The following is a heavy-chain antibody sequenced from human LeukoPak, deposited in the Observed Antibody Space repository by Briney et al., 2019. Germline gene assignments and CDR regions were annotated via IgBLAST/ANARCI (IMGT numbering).Heavy chain of an antibody. CDR2: ISSSSSYI. D-gene: IGHD6-6*01. CDR1: GFTFSSYS. V-gene: IGHV3-21*01. J-gene: IGHJ4*02. CDR3: ARVVGSSSSARFDY. Sequence: GGSLRLSCAASGFTFSSYSMNWVRRAPGNGLEWVSSISSSSSYIYYADSVKGRFTISRDNAKNSLYLQMNSLRAEDTAVYYCARVVGSSSSARFDYWGQGTLVTVSS.